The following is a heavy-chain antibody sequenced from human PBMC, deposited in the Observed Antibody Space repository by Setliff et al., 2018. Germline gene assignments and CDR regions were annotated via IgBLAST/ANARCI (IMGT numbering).Heavy chain of an antibody. D-gene: IGHD2-2*01. J-gene: IGHJ4*02. CDR1: GFTFSRYW. V-gene: IGHV3-74*01. CDR3: ARSESCGATNCSPFDY. Sequence: LSLSCEASGFTFSRYWMHWVRQAPGKGLVWVSHIHNDGSGTNYADSVKGRFTISRDNAKNAVYLQMNSLRAEDTAVYYCARSESCGATNCSPFDYWGQGTLVTVSS. CDR2: IHNDGSGT.